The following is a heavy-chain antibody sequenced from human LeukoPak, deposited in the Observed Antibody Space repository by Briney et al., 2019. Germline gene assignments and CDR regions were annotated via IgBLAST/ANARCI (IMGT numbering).Heavy chain of an antibody. V-gene: IGHV3-53*01. J-gene: IGHJ6*02. CDR3: ARRVATDYYYYGMDV. Sequence: GGSLRLSCAASGFTVSSNYMSWVRQAPGKGLEWVSVIYSGGSTYYADSVTGRFTISRDNSKNTLYLQMNSLRAEDTAVYYCARRVATDYYYYGMDVWGQGTTVTVSS. D-gene: IGHD5-12*01. CDR1: GFTVSSNY. CDR2: IYSGGST.